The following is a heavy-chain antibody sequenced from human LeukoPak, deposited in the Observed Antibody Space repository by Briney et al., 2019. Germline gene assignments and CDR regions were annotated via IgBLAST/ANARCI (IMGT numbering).Heavy chain of an antibody. CDR1: GFTFSSYA. D-gene: IGHD2-2*02. CDR2: FSGGDGST. J-gene: IGHJ4*02. CDR3: AKGKVVPATIYDY. Sequence: SGGSLRLSCAASGFTFSSYAMSWVRQAPGKGLEWVSGFSGGDGSTSYADSVKGRFTISRDNSKNTLYLQMNSLRAEDTAVYYCAKGKVVPATIYDYWGQGTLVTVSS. V-gene: IGHV3-23*01.